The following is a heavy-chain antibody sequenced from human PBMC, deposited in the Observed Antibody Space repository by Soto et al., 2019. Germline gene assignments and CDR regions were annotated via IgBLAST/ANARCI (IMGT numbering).Heavy chain of an antibody. Sequence: SETLSLTCTVSGGSISSGDYYWSWIRQPPGKGLEWIGEINHSGSTNYNPSLKSRVTISVDTSKNQFSLKLSSVTAADTAVYYCARGRRNCSGGSCSPSNWSDPWGQGTLVTVSS. J-gene: IGHJ5*02. CDR2: INHSGST. D-gene: IGHD2-15*01. V-gene: IGHV4-39*07. CDR1: GGSISSGDYY. CDR3: ARGRRNCSGGSCSPSNWSDP.